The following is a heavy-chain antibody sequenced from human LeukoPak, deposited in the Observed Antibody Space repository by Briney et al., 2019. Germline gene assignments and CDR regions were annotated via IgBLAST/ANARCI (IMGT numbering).Heavy chain of an antibody. CDR2: ISTSGGSA. CDR1: GFTFSSYA. V-gene: IGHV3-23*01. J-gene: IGHJ4*02. D-gene: IGHD3-22*01. Sequence: GGSLRLPCAASGFTFSSYAMNWVRQAPGKGLEWVSAISTSGGSANYADSVKGRFTISRDNSKNTLSLQMNSLRAEDTAVYYCAKSGGSGYSEYYYDYWGQGTLVTVSS. CDR3: AKSGGSGYSEYYYDY.